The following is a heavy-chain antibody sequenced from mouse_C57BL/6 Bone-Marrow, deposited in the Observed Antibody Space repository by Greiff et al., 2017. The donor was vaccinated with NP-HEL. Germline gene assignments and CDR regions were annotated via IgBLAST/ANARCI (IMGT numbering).Heavy chain of an antibody. Sequence: EVQRVESGGGLVKPGGSLKLSCAASGFTFSDYGMHWVRQAPEKGLEWVAYISSGSSTIYYADTVKGRFTISRDNAKNTLFLQMTSLRSEDTAMYYCAGGEFYGSSPHAMDYWGQGTSVTVSS. D-gene: IGHD1-1*01. CDR1: GFTFSDYG. CDR2: ISSGSSTI. CDR3: AGGEFYGSSPHAMDY. J-gene: IGHJ4*01. V-gene: IGHV5-17*01.